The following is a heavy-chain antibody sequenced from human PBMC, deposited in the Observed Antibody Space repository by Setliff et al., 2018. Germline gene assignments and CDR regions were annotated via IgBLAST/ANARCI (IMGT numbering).Heavy chain of an antibody. CDR3: ARGSRFGTIVYKGDYYMDV. V-gene: IGHV7-4-1*02. D-gene: IGHD3-10*01. J-gene: IGHJ6*03. Sequence: GASVKVSCKASGYTFTGYAINWVRQAPGQGLEWMGWINTNTGNPIYAQGFTGRFVFSLDTSVSTAYLQISSLKSEDTAVYYCARGSRFGTIVYKGDYYMDVWGKGTTVTVSS. CDR1: GYTFTGYA. CDR2: INTNTGNP.